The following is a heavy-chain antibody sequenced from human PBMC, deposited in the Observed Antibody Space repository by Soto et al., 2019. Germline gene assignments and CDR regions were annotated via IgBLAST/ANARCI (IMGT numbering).Heavy chain of an antibody. CDR3: ARGRDYDF. CDR2: INHSGRT. D-gene: IGHD3-3*01. V-gene: IGHV4-34*01. Sequence: PLENLSLPLVVFGGAFSGFYWGWIRQPPGKGLEGIGEINHSGRTNYNPSLKIRVTISIDSSKNQFSLKLSSVTAADTAVYYCARGRDYDFWGQGTLVTVSS. CDR1: GGAFSGFY. J-gene: IGHJ4*02.